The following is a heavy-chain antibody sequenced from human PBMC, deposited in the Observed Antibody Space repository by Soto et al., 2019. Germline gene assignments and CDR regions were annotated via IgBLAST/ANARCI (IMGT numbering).Heavy chain of an antibody. CDR3: ARGWTTPIDY. V-gene: IGHV3-33*01. Sequence: QVQLVESGGGVVQPRGSLRLSCGASGFTFRSYGMHWVRQAPGKGLEWVAVIRYDGSDPEYADSVKGRVTISRDNSQNMLYLQMNSLSADDTAVYYCARGWTTPIDYWGQGTLVTVSS. J-gene: IGHJ4*02. CDR1: GFTFRSYG. CDR2: IRYDGSDP. D-gene: IGHD4-17*01.